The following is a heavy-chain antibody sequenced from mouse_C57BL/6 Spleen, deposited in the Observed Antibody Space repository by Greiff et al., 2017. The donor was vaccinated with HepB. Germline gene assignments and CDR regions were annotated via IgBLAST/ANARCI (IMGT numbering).Heavy chain of an antibody. D-gene: IGHD1-1*01. J-gene: IGHJ2*01. CDR2: ISSGSITI. V-gene: IGHV5-17*01. CDR3: AREASYGSSYYFDY. Sequence: EVMLVESGGGLVKPGGSLKLSCAASGFTFSDYGMHWVRQAPEKGLEWVAYISSGSITIYYADTVKGRFTISRDNATNTLLLQMTSLRSEDTAMYYCAREASYGSSYYFDYWGQGTTLTVSS. CDR1: GFTFSDYG.